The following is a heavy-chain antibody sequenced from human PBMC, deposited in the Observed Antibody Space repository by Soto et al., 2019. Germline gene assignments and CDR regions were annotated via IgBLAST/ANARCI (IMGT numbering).Heavy chain of an antibody. V-gene: IGHV3-33*01. D-gene: IGHD4-4*01. J-gene: IGHJ4*02. CDR2: IWYDGGNK. Sequence: QVQLVESGGGVVQPGRSLRLSCAASGFAFSGYGMHWVRQAPGKGLERVALIWYDGGNKYYTDSVKGRFTISRDNSKNTLYLQMNSLRAEDTAVYFCARETTGGGWTSGGFDYWGQGTLVTVSS. CDR3: ARETTGGGWTSGGFDY. CDR1: GFAFSGYG.